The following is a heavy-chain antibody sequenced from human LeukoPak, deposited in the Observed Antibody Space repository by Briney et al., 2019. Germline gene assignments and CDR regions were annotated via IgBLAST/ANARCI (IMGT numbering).Heavy chain of an antibody. CDR1: GGSISSGGYY. CDR2: IYYSGST. Sequence: SETLSLTCTVSGGSISSGGYYWSWIRQHPGKGLEWIGYIYYSGSTYYNPSLKSRVTISVDTSKNQFSLKLSSVTAADTAVYYCARVGHCSSTSGYSFGWFDPWGQGTLVTVSS. J-gene: IGHJ5*02. D-gene: IGHD2-2*02. CDR3: ARVGHCSSTSGYSFGWFDP. V-gene: IGHV4-31*03.